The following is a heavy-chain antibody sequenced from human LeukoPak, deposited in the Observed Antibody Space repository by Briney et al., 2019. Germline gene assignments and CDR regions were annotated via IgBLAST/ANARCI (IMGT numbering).Heavy chain of an antibody. CDR2: ISYDGSNK. J-gene: IGHJ4*02. D-gene: IGHD2-15*01. V-gene: IGHV3-30*18. Sequence: GGSLRLSCAASGFTFSSYGMHWVRQAPGKGLEWVAVISYDGSNKYYADSVKGRFAISRDNSKNTLYLQMNSLRAEDTAVYYCAKDRRASCSGGSCYLTDWGQGTLVTVSS. CDR3: AKDRRASCSGGSCYLTD. CDR1: GFTFSSYG.